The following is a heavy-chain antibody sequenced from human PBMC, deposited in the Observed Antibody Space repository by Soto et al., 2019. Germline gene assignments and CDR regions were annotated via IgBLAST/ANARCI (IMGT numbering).Heavy chain of an antibody. D-gene: IGHD2-15*01. CDR3: ARDGGRVAATYNYYMDV. CDR1: GFTFSSYG. Sequence: GGSLRLSCAASGFTFSSYGMHWVRQAPGKGLEWVAVIWYDGSNKYYADSVKGRFTISRDNSKNTLYLQMNSLRAEDTAVYYCARDGGRVAATYNYYMDVWGKGTTVTVSS. V-gene: IGHV3-33*01. J-gene: IGHJ6*03. CDR2: IWYDGSNK.